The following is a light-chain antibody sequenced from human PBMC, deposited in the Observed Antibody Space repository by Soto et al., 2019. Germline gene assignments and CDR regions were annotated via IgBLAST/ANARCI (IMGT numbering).Light chain of an antibody. CDR1: QSVSSY. Sequence: EIVLTQSPATLSLSPGERATLSCRASQSVSSYLAWYQQKPGQAPRLLIYDASNSATGIPARFSGSGSGTHFPLTISSLEPEDFAVYYCPQRSNSLPFGGGTKVDIK. CDR3: PQRSNSLP. V-gene: IGKV3-11*01. J-gene: IGKJ4*01. CDR2: DAS.